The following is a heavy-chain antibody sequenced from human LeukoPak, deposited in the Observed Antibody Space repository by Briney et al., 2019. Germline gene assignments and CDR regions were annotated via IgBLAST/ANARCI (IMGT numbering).Heavy chain of an antibody. Sequence: SVKVSCKTSGDMFSNDAISWVRQAPGQGPEWMGDIIPKFGTTNYAQKFRGRVSITTDDSTTTAYMELSGLKSDDTAVYYCARRSRQPRHAYFDCWGLGTLVTVSS. V-gene: IGHV1-69*05. CDR1: GDMFSNDA. CDR2: IIPKFGTT. J-gene: IGHJ4*02. D-gene: IGHD6-25*01. CDR3: ARRSRQPRHAYFDC.